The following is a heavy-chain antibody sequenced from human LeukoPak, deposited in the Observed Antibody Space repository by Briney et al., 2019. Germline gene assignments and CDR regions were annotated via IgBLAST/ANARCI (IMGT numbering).Heavy chain of an antibody. V-gene: IGHV4-59*08. CDR2: IYYSGST. CDR1: GGSISSYY. CDR3: AAIGSLHDAFDI. Sequence: SETLSLTCTVSGGSISSYYWSWIRQPPGKGLEWIGYIYYSGSTNYNPSLKSRVTISVDTSKNQFSLKLSSVTAADTAVCYCAAIGSLHDAFDIWGQGTMVTVSS. J-gene: IGHJ3*02.